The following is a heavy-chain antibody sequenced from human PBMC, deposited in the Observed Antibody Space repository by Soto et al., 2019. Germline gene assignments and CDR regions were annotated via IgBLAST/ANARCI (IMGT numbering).Heavy chain of an antibody. CDR1: GYTFTDYY. V-gene: IGHV1-69-2*01. Sequence: EVQLVQSGAEVKKPGATVKISCKVSGYTFTDYYMHWVQQAPGKGLEWMGLVDPEDGETIYAEKFQGRVTITADTSTDTAYMELSSLRSEDTAVYYCATEESRKPIVWVAYGMDVWGQGTTVTVSS. CDR2: VDPEDGET. D-gene: IGHD3-16*01. CDR3: ATEESRKPIVWVAYGMDV. J-gene: IGHJ6*02.